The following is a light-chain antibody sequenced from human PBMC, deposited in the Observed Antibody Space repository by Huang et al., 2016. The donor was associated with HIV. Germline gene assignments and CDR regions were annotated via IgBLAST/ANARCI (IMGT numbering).Light chain of an antibody. CDR1: QSAGSR. CDR2: DAS. J-gene: IGKJ4*01. CDR3: QQYNNWLT. V-gene: IGKV3D-15*01. Sequence: EIVMTQSPATLSVSLGERVTLSCWASQSAGSRLAWYQPRPGQAPRLLIYDASTRANGIPARFSGTGSGTDFTLTISGVQSEDFAVYYCQQYNNWLTFGGGTKVDLK.